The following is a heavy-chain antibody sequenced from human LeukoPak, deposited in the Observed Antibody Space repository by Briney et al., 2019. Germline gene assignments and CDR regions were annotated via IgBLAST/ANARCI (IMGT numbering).Heavy chain of an antibody. CDR1: RYSFDSYA. V-gene: IGHV3-23*01. CDR3: AKRYGDSTGWFFDF. Sequence: GESLKLSCEGSRYSFDSYALTWVRQAPGKGLEWVSSINGGGDITYYAESVKGRFTVSRDNSKNTLFLQINSLRAEDTAVFYCAKRYGDSTGWFFDFWGQGSLVTVSS. CDR2: INGGGDIT. D-gene: IGHD6-13*01. J-gene: IGHJ4*02.